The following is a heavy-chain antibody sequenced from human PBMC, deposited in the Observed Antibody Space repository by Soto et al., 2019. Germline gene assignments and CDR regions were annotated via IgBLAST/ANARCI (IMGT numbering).Heavy chain of an antibody. Sequence: PVGSLRLSCAASGFNFPGYSMNWVRQAPGKGLEWVASISSGSHFIYYADSVRGRFTISRDNSKNTLFLQMNSLRAEDTAIYYCAKKANSGPGSQYFDNWGQGTLVTVSS. CDR3: AKKANSGPGSQYFDN. CDR1: GFNFPGYS. CDR2: ISSGSHFI. J-gene: IGHJ4*02. V-gene: IGHV3-21*04. D-gene: IGHD3-10*01.